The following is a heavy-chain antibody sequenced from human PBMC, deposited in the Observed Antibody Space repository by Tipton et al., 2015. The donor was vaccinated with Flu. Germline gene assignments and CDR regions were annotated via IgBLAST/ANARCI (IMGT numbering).Heavy chain of an antibody. Sequence: LRLSCSVSGGSISSYYWTWIRQPPGKGLEWIGYIYYSGSTNYNPSLKSRVTISVDTSKNQFSLKLSSVTAADTAVYYCARDNHFSMDVWGQGTTVTVSS. D-gene: IGHD1-14*01. CDR3: ARDNHFSMDV. V-gene: IGHV4-59*01. J-gene: IGHJ6*02. CDR2: IYYSGST. CDR1: GGSISSYY.